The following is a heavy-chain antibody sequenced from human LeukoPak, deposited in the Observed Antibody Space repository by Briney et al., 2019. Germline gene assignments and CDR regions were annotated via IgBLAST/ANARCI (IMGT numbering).Heavy chain of an antibody. D-gene: IGHD3-3*01. Sequence: SETLSLTCAVYGGSFSGYYWSWIRQPPGKGLEWIGEINHSGSTNYIPSLKSRVTISVDTSKNQFSLKLSSVTAADTAVYYCAEGGGGFLEWLPYNWFDPWGQGTLVTVSS. CDR3: AEGGGGFLEWLPYNWFDP. J-gene: IGHJ5*02. CDR1: GGSFSGYY. CDR2: INHSGST. V-gene: IGHV4-34*01.